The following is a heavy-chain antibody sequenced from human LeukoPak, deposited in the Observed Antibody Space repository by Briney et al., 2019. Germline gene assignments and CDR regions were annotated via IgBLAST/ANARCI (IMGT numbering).Heavy chain of an antibody. CDR1: GYTFTGYY. J-gene: IGHJ4*02. D-gene: IGHD1-26*01. Sequence: ASVKVSCKASGYTFTGYYMHWVRQAPGQGLEWMGWINPNSGDTKSAQKLQGRLTMTRDTSITTAYMDLSRLTSDDTAVYYRTRDDIVGARDFDYWGQGTLVTVSS. CDR2: INPNSGDT. CDR3: TRDDIVGARDFDY. V-gene: IGHV1-2*02.